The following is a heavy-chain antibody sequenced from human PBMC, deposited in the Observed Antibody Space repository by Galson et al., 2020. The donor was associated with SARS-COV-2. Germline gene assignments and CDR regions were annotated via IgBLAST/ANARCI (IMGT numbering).Heavy chain of an antibody. CDR1: GGYISSSSYY. V-gene: IGHV4-39*01. D-gene: IGHD3-9*01. CDR3: ARQILTGYYSFYYFDY. CDR2: IYYSESN. J-gene: IGHJ4*02. Sequence: SETLSLTCTVSGGYISSSSYYWGWIRQPPGEGLEWIGSIYYSESNYYNPSLTSRVTMSVDTSKNQFSLKLSSVTAADTAVYYCARQILTGYYSFYYFDYWGQGTQVTVSP.